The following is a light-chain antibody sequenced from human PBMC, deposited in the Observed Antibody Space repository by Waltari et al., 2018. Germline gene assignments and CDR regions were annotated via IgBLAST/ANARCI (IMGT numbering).Light chain of an antibody. CDR1: QSISFH. CDR2: ATS. J-gene: IGKJ1*01. CDR3: QQSYSSPPT. Sequence: DIQMTQSPSSLSTSVGARVTITCRASQSISFHLNWYQQKPGKAPKVLIHATSNLQSGVPSRFSGSGSGTDFTLTISSLQPEDFATYYCQQSYSSPPTFGQGTKVEVK. V-gene: IGKV1-39*01.